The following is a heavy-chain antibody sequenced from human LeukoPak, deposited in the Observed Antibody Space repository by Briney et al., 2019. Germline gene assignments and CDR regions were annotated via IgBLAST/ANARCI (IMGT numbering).Heavy chain of an antibody. V-gene: IGHV3-33*01. CDR3: VRDGFTATMIVEGYFDY. D-gene: IGHD3-22*01. CDR2: IWYDGSNK. Sequence: GGSLRLSCAASGFTFSSYGMHWVRQAPGKGLEWVAVIWYDGSNKYYADSVKGRFTISRDNSKNTLYLQMNSLRAEDTAVYYCVRDGFTATMIVEGYFDYWGQGTLVTVSS. CDR1: GFTFSSYG. J-gene: IGHJ4*02.